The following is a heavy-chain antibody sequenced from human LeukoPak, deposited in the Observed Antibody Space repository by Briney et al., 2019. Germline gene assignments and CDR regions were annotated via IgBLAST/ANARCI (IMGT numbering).Heavy chain of an antibody. D-gene: IGHD3-22*01. V-gene: IGHV3-30-3*01. Sequence: GGSLRLSCAASGFTFSSYAMSWVRQPPGKGLEWVAVISYDGSNKYYADSVKGRFTISRDNSKNTLYLQMNSLRAEDTAVYYCARERYDSSGYYEGFDPWGQGTLVTVSS. CDR1: GFTFSSYA. J-gene: IGHJ5*02. CDR2: ISYDGSNK. CDR3: ARERYDSSGYYEGFDP.